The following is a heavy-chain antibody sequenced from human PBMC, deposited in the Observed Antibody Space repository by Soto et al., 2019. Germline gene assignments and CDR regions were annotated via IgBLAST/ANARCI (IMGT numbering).Heavy chain of an antibody. J-gene: IGHJ4*02. CDR1: GFTFSSYA. Sequence: TGGSLRLSCAASGFTFSSYAMSWVRQALGKGLEWVSAISGSGGSTYYADSVKGRFTISRDNSKNTLYLQMNSLRAEDTAVYYCAKPTYSGYGVGYFDYWGQGTLVTVSS. CDR2: ISGSGGST. V-gene: IGHV3-23*01. CDR3: AKPTYSGYGVGYFDY. D-gene: IGHD5-12*01.